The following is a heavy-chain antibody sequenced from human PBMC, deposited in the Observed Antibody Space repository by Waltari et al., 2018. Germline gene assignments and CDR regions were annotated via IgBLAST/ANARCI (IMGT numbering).Heavy chain of an antibody. CDR1: GGSVGRGSPL. Sequence: QAQLQESGPGLVKPSQTLSLTCTVSGGSVGRGSPLWGWIRQPAGKGLEWLGRISTSGSTNYNPSLETRVTISLDTSKNQFSLKLSSVTAADTAVYYCARNALWFGPTDNWFDPWGQGTLVTVSS. V-gene: IGHV4-61*02. J-gene: IGHJ5*02. CDR2: ISTSGST. D-gene: IGHD3-10*01. CDR3: ARNALWFGPTDNWFDP.